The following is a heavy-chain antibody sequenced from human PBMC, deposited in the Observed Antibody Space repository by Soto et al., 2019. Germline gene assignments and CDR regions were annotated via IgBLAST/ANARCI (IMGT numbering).Heavy chain of an antibody. J-gene: IGHJ4*02. CDR2: ISAYNGNT. Sequence: QVQLVQSGAEVEQPGASVKVSCKASGYTFTNFGISWVRQAPGQGLEWMGWISAYNGNTNYAQKFQGRVTMTTDTSTSTACMEVRSLRFDDTAVYYSARGGTPIDYWGQGTLVTVSS. CDR3: ARGGTPIDY. V-gene: IGHV1-18*01. D-gene: IGHD3-16*01. CDR1: GYTFTNFG.